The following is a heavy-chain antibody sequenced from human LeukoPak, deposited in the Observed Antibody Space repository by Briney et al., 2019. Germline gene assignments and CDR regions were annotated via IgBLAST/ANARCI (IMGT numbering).Heavy chain of an antibody. D-gene: IGHD2-2*01. J-gene: IGHJ5*02. Sequence: SETLSLTCTVSGGSISSGGYYWSWIRQHPGKGLEWIGYIYYSGSTYYNPSLKSRVTISVDTSKNQFSLKLSSVTAAGTAVYYCARGVVVPAAIWFDPWGQGTLVTVSS. CDR3: ARGVVVPAAIWFDP. CDR1: GGSISSGGYY. CDR2: IYYSGST. V-gene: IGHV4-31*03.